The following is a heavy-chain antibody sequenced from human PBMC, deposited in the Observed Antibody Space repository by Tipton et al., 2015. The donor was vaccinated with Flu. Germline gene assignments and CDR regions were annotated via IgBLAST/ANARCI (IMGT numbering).Heavy chain of an antibody. D-gene: IGHD3-10*01. J-gene: IGHJ3*02. CDR1: GGSISSYY. Sequence: TLSLTCTVSGGSISSYYWSWIRQPAGKGLEWIGRIYTSGSTNYNPSLKSRVTMPVDTSKNQFSLKLSSVTAADTAVYYCARDGGLWFGELTGAFDIWGQGTMVTVSS. CDR2: IYTSGST. CDR3: ARDGGLWFGELTGAFDI. V-gene: IGHV4-4*07.